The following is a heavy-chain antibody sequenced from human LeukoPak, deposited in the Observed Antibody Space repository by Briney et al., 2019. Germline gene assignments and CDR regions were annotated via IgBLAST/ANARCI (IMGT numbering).Heavy chain of an antibody. V-gene: IGHV3-74*01. Sequence: GGSLRLSCAASGFTLSSYWMHWVRQAPGKGLVWVSRINSDGSSTSYADSVKGRFTISRDNSKNTLYLQMNSLRAEDTAVYYCAHGSMYQLDYWGQGTLVTVSS. D-gene: IGHD2-2*01. J-gene: IGHJ4*02. CDR3: AHGSMYQLDY. CDR1: GFTLSSYW. CDR2: INSDGSST.